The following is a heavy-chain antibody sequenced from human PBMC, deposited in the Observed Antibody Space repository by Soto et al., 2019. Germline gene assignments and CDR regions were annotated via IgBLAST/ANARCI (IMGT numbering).Heavy chain of an antibody. CDR2: IIPMFGTP. Sequence: SVKVSCKASGVTFNRQDMRWVRQAPGQGLEWMGGIIPMFGTPHYAEKFQDRVTITADESTGTAYLELSSLTSEDTAVYYCPPRAGRGGDRYDYWCPGTLVTV. J-gene: IGHJ4*02. D-gene: IGHD2-21*02. CDR3: PPRAGRGGDRYDY. CDR1: GVTFNRQD. V-gene: IGHV1-69*13.